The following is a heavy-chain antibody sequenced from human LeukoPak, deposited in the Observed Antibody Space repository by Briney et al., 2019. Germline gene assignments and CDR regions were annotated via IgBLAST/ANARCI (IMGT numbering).Heavy chain of an antibody. D-gene: IGHD5-18*01. CDR3: ARQDFGYSYGYYYYYYMDV. Sequence: SETLSLTCTDSGGSISSSSYYWGWIRQPPGKGLEWIGSIYYSGSTYYNPSLKSRVTISVDTSKNQFSLKLSSVTAADTAVYYCARQDFGYSYGYYYYYYMDVWGKGTTVTISS. CDR2: IYYSGST. V-gene: IGHV4-39*01. J-gene: IGHJ6*03. CDR1: GGSISSSSYY.